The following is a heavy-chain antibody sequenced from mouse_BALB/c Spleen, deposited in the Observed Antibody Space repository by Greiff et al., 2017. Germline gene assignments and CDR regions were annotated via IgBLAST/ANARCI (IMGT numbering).Heavy chain of an antibody. Sequence: VQLVESGGGLVQPGGSRKLSCAASGFTFSSFGMHWVRQAPEKGLEWVAYISSGSSTIYYADTVKGRFTISRDNPKNTLFLQMTSLRSEDTAMYYCARSRDDGGFDYWGQGTTLTVSS. V-gene: IGHV5-17*02. J-gene: IGHJ2*01. CDR1: GFTFSSFG. CDR3: ARSRDDGGFDY. CDR2: ISSGSSTI. D-gene: IGHD2-12*01.